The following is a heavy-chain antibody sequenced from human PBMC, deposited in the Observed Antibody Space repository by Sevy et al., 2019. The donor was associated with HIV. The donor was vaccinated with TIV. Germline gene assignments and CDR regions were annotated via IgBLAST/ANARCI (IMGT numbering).Heavy chain of an antibody. CDR1: GGSITSLY. Sequence: GSLRLSCTVSGGSITSLYWNWIRQPPGKGLEWIANIYYNGHINYNPSLKSRVTLSLDTSKNQFSLRLSSMTAADTAMYYCAGENAWGRGYSWGQGTLVTVSS. CDR3: AGENAWGRGYS. D-gene: IGHD1-26*01. J-gene: IGHJ4*02. CDR2: IYYNGHI. V-gene: IGHV4-59*08.